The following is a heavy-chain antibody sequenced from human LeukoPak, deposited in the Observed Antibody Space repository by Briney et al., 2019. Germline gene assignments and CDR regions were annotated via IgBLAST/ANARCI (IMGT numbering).Heavy chain of an antibody. CDR2: IYYSGST. Sequence: SESLSLTRTFSGDSISSGGYYWSWIRQHPGKGLEWIGYIYYSGSTYYNPSLKSRVTISVDTSKNQFSLKLSSVTAADTAVYYCARAAAAGTRYWGQGTLVTVSS. J-gene: IGHJ4*02. D-gene: IGHD6-13*01. CDR1: GDSISSGGYY. CDR3: ARAAAAGTRY. V-gene: IGHV4-31*03.